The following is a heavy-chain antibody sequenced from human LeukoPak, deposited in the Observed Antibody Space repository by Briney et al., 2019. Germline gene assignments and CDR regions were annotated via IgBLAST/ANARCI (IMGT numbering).Heavy chain of an antibody. Sequence: PSETLSLTCALYGGSFVDYYWSWVRQSPGKGLEWIGYIYYSGSTYYNPSLKSRVTISVDTSKNQFSLKLSSVTAADTAVYYCARALMDCSSTSCYPAWYYYYYYGMDVWGQGTTVTVSS. V-gene: IGHV4-31*11. CDR1: GGSFVDYY. CDR2: IYYSGST. J-gene: IGHJ6*02. D-gene: IGHD2-2*01. CDR3: ARALMDCSSTSCYPAWYYYYYYGMDV.